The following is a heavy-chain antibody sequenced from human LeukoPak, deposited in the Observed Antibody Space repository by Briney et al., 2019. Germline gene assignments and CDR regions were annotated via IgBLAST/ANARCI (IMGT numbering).Heavy chain of an antibody. Sequence: QSGGSLRLSCGASGFTFSSYWMSWVRQAPGKGLERVANIKEDGSEKYYVDSVKGRFIISRDNAKNPLYLHMNDLRAEDTAVYYCARDPGDRAIDRWFDPWGQGTLVTVSS. CDR2: IKEDGSEK. J-gene: IGHJ5*02. V-gene: IGHV3-7*03. D-gene: IGHD5-18*01. CDR1: GFTFSSYW. CDR3: ARDPGDRAIDRWFDP.